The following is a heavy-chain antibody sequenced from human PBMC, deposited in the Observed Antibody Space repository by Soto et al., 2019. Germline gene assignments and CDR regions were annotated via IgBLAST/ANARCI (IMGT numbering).Heavy chain of an antibody. Sequence: QVQLVQSGAEEKKPGASVKVSCKASGYTFTSYAMHWVRQAPGQRLEWMGWINAGNGNTKYSQKFQGRVTITRDTSASTAYMELSSLRSEAKAVYYCARDPSSYGMDVWGQGTTVTVSS. CDR1: GYTFTSYA. D-gene: IGHD1-26*01. CDR2: INAGNGNT. J-gene: IGHJ6*02. V-gene: IGHV1-3*05. CDR3: ARDPSSYGMDV.